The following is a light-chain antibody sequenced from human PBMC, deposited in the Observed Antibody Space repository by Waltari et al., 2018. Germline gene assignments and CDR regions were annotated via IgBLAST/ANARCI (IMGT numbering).Light chain of an antibody. CDR1: QGISNY. CDR3: QKYNSAPWT. CDR2: AAS. J-gene: IGKJ1*01. V-gene: IGKV1-27*01. Sequence: DIQMTQSPSSLSASVGDRVTIPCRASQGISNYLAWYQQKPGKVPKLLIYAASTLQPGVPSRFSGSGSETEFTLTISSLQPEDVATYYCQKYNSAPWTFGQGTKVEIK.